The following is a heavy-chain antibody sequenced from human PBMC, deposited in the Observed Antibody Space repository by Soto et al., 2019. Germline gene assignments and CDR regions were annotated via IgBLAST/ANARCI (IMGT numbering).Heavy chain of an antibody. D-gene: IGHD3-22*01. CDR2: IIPIFGTA. CDR3: ARSTYYYDSSGYYNFDY. CDR1: GGTFSSYA. Sequence: QVQLVQSGAEVKKPGSSVKVSCKASGGTFSSYAISWVRQAPGQGLEWMGGIIPIFGTANYAQKFQGRVKITADESTSTAYMELSSLRSEDTAVYYCARSTYYYDSSGYYNFDYWGQGTLVTVSS. V-gene: IGHV1-69*01. J-gene: IGHJ4*02.